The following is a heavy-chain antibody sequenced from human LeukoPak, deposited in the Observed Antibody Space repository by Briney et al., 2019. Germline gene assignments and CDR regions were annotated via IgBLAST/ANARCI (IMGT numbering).Heavy chain of an antibody. J-gene: IGHJ3*02. CDR2: INHSGST. Sequence: AETLSLTCAVYGGSFSGYYWSWIRQLPGKGLEWIGEINHSGSTNYNPSLKSRVTISVDTSKNQFSLKLSSVTAADTAVYYCAKSNGYGLVDIWGQGIMVTVSS. D-gene: IGHD3-10*01. V-gene: IGHV4-34*01. CDR3: AKSNGYGLVDI. CDR1: GGSFSGYY.